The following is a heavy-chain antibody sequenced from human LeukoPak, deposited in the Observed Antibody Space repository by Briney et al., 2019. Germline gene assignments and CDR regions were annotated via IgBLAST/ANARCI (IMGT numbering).Heavy chain of an antibody. CDR1: GYTFTSYA. J-gene: IGHJ6*03. D-gene: IGHD4-23*01. CDR2: INTNTGNP. Sequence: ASVKVSCKASGYTFTSYAMVWVRQAPGQGLEWMGWINTNTGNPTYAQGFTGRFVFSLDTSVSTAYLQISSLKADDTAVYYCARVTTTAVTYYYYMDVWGKGTTVTVSS. V-gene: IGHV7-4-1*02. CDR3: ARVTTTAVTYYYYMDV.